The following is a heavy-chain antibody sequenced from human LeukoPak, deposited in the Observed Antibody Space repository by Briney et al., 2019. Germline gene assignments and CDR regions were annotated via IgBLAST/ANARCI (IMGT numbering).Heavy chain of an antibody. CDR3: ARLVSYDSSGDLYFFDY. CDR2: SYSSGDT. V-gene: IGHV4-39*01. Sequence: PSETLSLTCTVSGRSISSSNLFWAWIRQPPGKGLEWIGSSYSSGDTYSNPSLNSRVTISVDMSKNQFSLNLSSGTAADTAVYYCARLVSYDSSGDLYFFDYWGQGTLVTVSS. J-gene: IGHJ4*02. CDR1: GRSISSSNLF. D-gene: IGHD3-22*01.